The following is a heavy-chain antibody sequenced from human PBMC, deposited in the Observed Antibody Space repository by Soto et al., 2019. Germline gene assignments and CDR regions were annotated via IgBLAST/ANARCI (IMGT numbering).Heavy chain of an antibody. CDR2: INPNSGGT. Sequence: ASVKVSCKASGYTFTGYYMHWVRQAPGQGLEWMGWINPNSGGTNYAQKFQGWFTMTRDTSISTAYMELSRLRSDDTAVYYCARDCGYSYGFSCMDVWGQGTTVTVS. CDR1: GYTFTGYY. D-gene: IGHD5-18*01. J-gene: IGHJ6*02. V-gene: IGHV1-2*04. CDR3: ARDCGYSYGFSCMDV.